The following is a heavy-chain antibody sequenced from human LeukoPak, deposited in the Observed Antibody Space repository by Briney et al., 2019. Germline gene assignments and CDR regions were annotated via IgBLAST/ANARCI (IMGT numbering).Heavy chain of an antibody. V-gene: IGHV1-18*01. CDR3: ARCDFHRGYYYYGMDV. J-gene: IGHJ6*02. CDR2: ISAYNGNT. D-gene: IGHD3-3*01. Sequence: ASVKVSCKASGYTFTSYGISWVRQAPGQGLEWMGWISAYNGNTNYAQKLQGRVTMTTDTSTSTAHMELRSLRSDDTAVYYCARCDFHRGYYYYGMDVWGQGTTVTVSS. CDR1: GYTFTSYG.